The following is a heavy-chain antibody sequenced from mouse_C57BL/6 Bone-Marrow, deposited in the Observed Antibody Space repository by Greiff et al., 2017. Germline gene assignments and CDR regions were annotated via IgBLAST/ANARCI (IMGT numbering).Heavy chain of an antibody. CDR3: ARMVKGY. CDR1: GYAFTNYL. CDR2: INPGSGGT. D-gene: IGHD2-2*01. J-gene: IGHJ2*01. Sequence: QVQLQQSGAELVRPGTSVKVSCKASGYAFTNYLIEWVKQRPGQGLEWIGVINPGSGGTNYNEKFKGKATLTADKSSSPAYMQLSSLTSEDSAVYFCARMVKGYWGQGTTLTVSS. V-gene: IGHV1-54*01.